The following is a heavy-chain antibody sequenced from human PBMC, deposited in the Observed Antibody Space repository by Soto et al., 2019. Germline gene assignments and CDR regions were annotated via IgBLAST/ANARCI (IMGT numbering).Heavy chain of an antibody. V-gene: IGHV3-33*01. J-gene: IGHJ4*02. Sequence: GGSLRLSCAASGFTFSSYGMHWVRQAPGRGLEWVAVIWYDGSNKYYADSVKGRFTISRDNSKNTLYLQMNSLRAEDTAVYYCARDNDFWSGYYFYFDYWGQGTLVTVSS. CDR2: IWYDGSNK. CDR1: GFTFSSYG. CDR3: ARDNDFWSGYYFYFDY. D-gene: IGHD3-3*01.